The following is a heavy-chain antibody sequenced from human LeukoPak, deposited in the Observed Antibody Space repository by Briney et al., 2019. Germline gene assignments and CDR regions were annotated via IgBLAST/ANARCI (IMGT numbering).Heavy chain of an antibody. J-gene: IGHJ6*02. CDR2: ISYDGSNE. CDR1: GFTFSSYG. CDR3: ARDPEPSSWYRMGYYYYGMDV. Sequence: GRSLRLSCAASGFTFSSYGMHWVRQAPGKGLEWVAVISYDGSNEYYADSVKGRFTISRDNSKNTLYLQMNSLRAEDTAVYYCARDPEPSSWYRMGYYYYGMDVWGQGTTVTVSS. D-gene: IGHD6-13*01. V-gene: IGHV3-30*03.